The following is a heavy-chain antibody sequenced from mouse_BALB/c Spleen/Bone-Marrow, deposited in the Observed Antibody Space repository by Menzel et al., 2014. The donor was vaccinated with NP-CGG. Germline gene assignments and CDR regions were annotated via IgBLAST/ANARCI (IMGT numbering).Heavy chain of an antibody. Sequence: QLQEYGPGLGKPGASVKVSCKASGYSFTDYNMYWVKQSHGKSLEWIGYIDPYNGGTSYNQEFKGKATLTVDKSSSTAFMHLNSLTSEDSAVYYCARGIYYGNYFDYWSQGTTLTVSS. CDR2: IDPYNGGT. CDR3: ARGIYYGNYFDY. J-gene: IGHJ2*01. V-gene: IGHV1S135*01. CDR1: GYSFTDYN. D-gene: IGHD2-1*01.